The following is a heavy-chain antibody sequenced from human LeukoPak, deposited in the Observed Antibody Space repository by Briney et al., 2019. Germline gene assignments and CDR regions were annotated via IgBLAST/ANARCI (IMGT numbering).Heavy chain of an antibody. CDR3: ARDSTYYYDSSGYSVDY. CDR1: GGSISSGSYY. V-gene: IGHV4-61*02. J-gene: IGHJ4*02. CDR2: IYTSGST. D-gene: IGHD3-22*01. Sequence: KPSQTLSLTCTVSGGSISSGSYYWSWIRQPAGKGLEWIGRIYTSGSTNYNPSLKSRVTISVDTSKNQFSLKLSSVTAADTAVYYCARDSTYYYDSSGYSVDYWGQGTLVTASS.